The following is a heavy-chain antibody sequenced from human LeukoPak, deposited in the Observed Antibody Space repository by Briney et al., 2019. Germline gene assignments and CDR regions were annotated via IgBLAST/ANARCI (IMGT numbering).Heavy chain of an antibody. CDR3: AREGSNIVVVIAATHDYMDV. D-gene: IGHD2-15*01. CDR1: GFTFSSYW. Sequence: GSLRLSCAASGFTFSSYWMSWVRKAPGKGLEWVANIKQDGSEKYYVDSVKGRFTISRDNAKNSLYLQMNSLRAEDTAVYYCAREGSNIVVVIAATHDYMDVWGKGTTVTVSS. V-gene: IGHV3-7*01. CDR2: IKQDGSEK. J-gene: IGHJ6*03.